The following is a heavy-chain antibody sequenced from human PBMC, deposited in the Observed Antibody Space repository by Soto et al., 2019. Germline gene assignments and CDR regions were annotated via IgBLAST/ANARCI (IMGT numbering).Heavy chain of an antibody. CDR2: IYYSGST. D-gene: IGHD2-15*01. CDR3: ARVVVVAAIFPYYYYGMDV. CDR1: GGSISSSSYY. Sequence: QLQLQESGPGLVKPSETLSLTCTVSGGSISSSSYYWGWIRQPPGKGLEWIGSIYYSGSTYYNPSLKSRVTISVDTSKNQFSLKLSSVTAADTAVYYCARVVVVAAIFPYYYYGMDVWGQGTTVTVSS. J-gene: IGHJ6*02. V-gene: IGHV4-39*01.